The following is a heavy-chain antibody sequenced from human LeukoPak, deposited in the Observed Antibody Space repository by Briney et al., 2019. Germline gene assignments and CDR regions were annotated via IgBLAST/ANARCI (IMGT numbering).Heavy chain of an antibody. Sequence: GRSLRLSCAASGFTFSSYGMHWVRQAPGKGLEGVAVIWYDGSNKYYADSVKGRFTISRDNSKNTLYLQMNSLRAEDTAVYYCARAFSALITIFGVAGPGYWGQGTLVTVSS. J-gene: IGHJ4*02. CDR3: ARAFSALITIFGVAGPGY. CDR2: IWYDGSNK. D-gene: IGHD3-3*01. CDR1: GFTFSSYG. V-gene: IGHV3-33*01.